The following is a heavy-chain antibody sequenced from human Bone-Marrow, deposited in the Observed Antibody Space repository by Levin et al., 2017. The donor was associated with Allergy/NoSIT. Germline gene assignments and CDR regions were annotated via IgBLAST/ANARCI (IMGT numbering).Heavy chain of an antibody. CDR3: ARDGLFDY. J-gene: IGHJ4*02. CDR1: GFSFYNYA. D-gene: IGHD3/OR15-3a*01. Sequence: PGESLKISCAASGFSFYNYAMNWVRQAPGKGPEWISDISGSGATTSYAESVKGRFTISRDNSRNTLYLQMNNLRTDDSALYYCARDGLFDYWGRGTLVTVSS. V-gene: IGHV3-23*01. CDR2: ISGSGATT.